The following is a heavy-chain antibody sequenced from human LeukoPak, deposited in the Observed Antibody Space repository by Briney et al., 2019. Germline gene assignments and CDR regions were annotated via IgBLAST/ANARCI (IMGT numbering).Heavy chain of an antibody. CDR1: GFTFSSYG. D-gene: IGHD3-22*01. J-gene: IGHJ4*02. CDR3: AKGDYYDSSGQDY. CDR2: ISGSGGST. V-gene: IGHV3-23*01. Sequence: GGSLRLSCAASGFTFSSYGMSWVRQAPGKGLEWVSAISGSGGSTYYADSVKGRFTISRDNSKNTLYLQMNSLRAEDTAVYYCAKGDYYDSSGQDYWGQGTLVTVSS.